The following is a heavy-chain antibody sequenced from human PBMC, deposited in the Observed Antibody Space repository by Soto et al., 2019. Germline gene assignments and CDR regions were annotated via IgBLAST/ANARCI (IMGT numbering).Heavy chain of an antibody. J-gene: IGHJ4*02. D-gene: IGHD3-16*01. Sequence: EVQLVESGGGLVQPGGSLRLSCAASGFSFSDAWMIWVRQAPGKGLQWVGGIKSKSDGETTDYAGPVKGRFAISSDDSKKTVYLRMNSLKTADTASYVSTTQRGGDDIYFDYWGQGTLVAVSS. CDR3: TTQRGGDDIYFDY. CDR2: IKSKSDGETT. CDR1: GFSFSDAW. V-gene: IGHV3-15*01.